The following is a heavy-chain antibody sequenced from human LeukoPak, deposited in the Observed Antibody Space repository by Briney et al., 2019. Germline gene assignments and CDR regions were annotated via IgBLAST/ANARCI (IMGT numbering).Heavy chain of an antibody. V-gene: IGHV3-74*01. CDR3: VRDNRSYNFDY. D-gene: IGHD1-26*01. J-gene: IGHJ4*02. Sequence: GGSLRLSCAASGFTFSRYWMHWVRQAPGKGLVWVSGIKSDGSSTSIADSAKGRFTISRDNAKNTVYLQMNSLRAEDTAVYYCVRDNRSYNFDYWGQGTLVTVSP. CDR1: GFTFSRYW. CDR2: IKSDGSST.